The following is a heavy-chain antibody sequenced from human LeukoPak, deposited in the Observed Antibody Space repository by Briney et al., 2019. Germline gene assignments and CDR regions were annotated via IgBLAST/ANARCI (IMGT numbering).Heavy chain of an antibody. V-gene: IGHV1-18*01. D-gene: IGHD3-16*01. J-gene: IGHJ3*01. CDR3: AREGDGRSGDVRAFDV. CDR1: GYNFASYG. Sequence: SVKVSCKASGYNFASYGITWVRQAPGQGLEWMGWISPYNGNTNYAQKLQGRVTTTIDTSTRTAYMELRSLRSDDTAVYYCAREGDGRSGDVRAFDVWGQGTMVTVSS. CDR2: ISPYNGNT.